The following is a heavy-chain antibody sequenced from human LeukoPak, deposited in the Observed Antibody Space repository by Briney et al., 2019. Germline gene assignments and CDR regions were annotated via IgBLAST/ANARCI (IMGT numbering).Heavy chain of an antibody. CDR1: GGSFSGYY. J-gene: IGHJ6*02. CDR3: ARGGAVTTGMGMDV. V-gene: IGHV4-34*01. Sequence: SETVSLTCAVYGGSFSGYYWSWIRQPPGKGLEWIGEINHSGSTNYNPSLKSRVTISVDTSKNQFSLKLSSVTAADTAVYYCARGGAVTTGMGMDVWGQGTTVTVSS. CDR2: INHSGST. D-gene: IGHD4-11*01.